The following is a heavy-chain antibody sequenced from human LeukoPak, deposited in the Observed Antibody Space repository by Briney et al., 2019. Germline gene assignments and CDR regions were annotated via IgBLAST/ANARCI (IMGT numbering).Heavy chain of an antibody. D-gene: IGHD6-13*01. CDR2: ISGSGGST. V-gene: IGHV3-23*01. Sequence: GGSLRLSCAASGFTFSRYAMNWVRQPPGKGLEWVSVISGSGGSTYYADSVKGRFTISRDNSKNTLYLQMNSLRAEDTAVYYCARDWGLVEAAGDYWGQGTLVTVSS. CDR1: GFTFSRYA. J-gene: IGHJ4*02. CDR3: ARDWGLVEAAGDY.